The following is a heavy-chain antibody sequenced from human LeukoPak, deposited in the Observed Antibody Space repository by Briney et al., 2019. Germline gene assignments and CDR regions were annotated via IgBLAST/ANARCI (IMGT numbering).Heavy chain of an antibody. CDR3: AREGREWLSVGIDY. CDR1: GFTVSSNY. J-gene: IGHJ4*02. Sequence: GGSLRLSCAASGFTVSSNYMSWVRQAPGKGLEWVSVIYSGGSTYYADSVKGRFTISRDNYTLYLQVNSLRAEDTAVYYCAREGREWLSVGIDYWGQGTLVTVSS. D-gene: IGHD6-19*01. V-gene: IGHV3-66*02. CDR2: IYSGGST.